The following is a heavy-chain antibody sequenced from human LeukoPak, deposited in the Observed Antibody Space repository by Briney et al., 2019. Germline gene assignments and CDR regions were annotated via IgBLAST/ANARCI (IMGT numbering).Heavy chain of an antibody. CDR3: ARDSRSGSYSLYYYYYYMDV. CDR2: MNPNSGNT. V-gene: IGHV1-8*03. J-gene: IGHJ6*03. CDR1: GYTFTSYG. Sequence: GASVKVSCKASGYTFTSYGISWVRQAPGQGLEWMGWMNPNSGNTGYAQKFQGRVTITRNTSISTAYMELSSLRSEDTAVYYCARDSRSGSYSLYYYYYYMDVWGKGTTVTISS. D-gene: IGHD1-26*01.